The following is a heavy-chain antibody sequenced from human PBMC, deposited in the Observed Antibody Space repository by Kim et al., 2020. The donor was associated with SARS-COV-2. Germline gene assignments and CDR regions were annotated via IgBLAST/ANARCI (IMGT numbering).Heavy chain of an antibody. J-gene: IGHJ5*02. CDR3: SRAAYGNDVGGWFDP. D-gene: IGHD1-26*01. V-gene: IGHV4-4*08. Sequence: SETLSLTCTVSGGSISSYYWNWIRQPPGQGLEQKRNVITNDSTNYNPSLKGQVTISVDTSKNQFSLNLTSVTATDTAVYYCSRAAYGNDVGGWFDPWGQGTLVTVSS. CDR1: GGSISSYY. CDR2: VITNDST.